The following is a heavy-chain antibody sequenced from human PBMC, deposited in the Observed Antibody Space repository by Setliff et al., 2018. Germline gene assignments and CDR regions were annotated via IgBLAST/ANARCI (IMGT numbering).Heavy chain of an antibody. J-gene: IGHJ4*02. D-gene: IGHD4-17*01. CDR3: ATVERWVSSLEN. CDR2: ISNDATYI. Sequence: KTGGSLRLSCEAPGFTFSAYSMTWVRQAPGKGLEWVSSISNDATYIYYADSLKGRLTISRDNARKSLYLQMNSLRAEDTAVYFCATVERWVSSLENWGQGIVVTVSS. CDR1: GFTFSAYS. V-gene: IGHV3-21*01.